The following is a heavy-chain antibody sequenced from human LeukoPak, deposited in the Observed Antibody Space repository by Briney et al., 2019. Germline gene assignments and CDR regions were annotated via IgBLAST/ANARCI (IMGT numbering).Heavy chain of an antibody. V-gene: IGHV4-30-4*08. J-gene: IGHJ4*02. CDR1: GGSISSGDYY. CDR2: IYYSGST. Sequence: SQTLSLTCTVSGGSISSGDYYWSWIRQPPGKGLEWIGYIYYSGSTSYTPSLKSRVTISVDTSKNQFSLKLSSVTAADTAVYYCALTEVVAATPYYWGQGTLVTVSS. CDR3: ALTEVVAATPYY. D-gene: IGHD2-15*01.